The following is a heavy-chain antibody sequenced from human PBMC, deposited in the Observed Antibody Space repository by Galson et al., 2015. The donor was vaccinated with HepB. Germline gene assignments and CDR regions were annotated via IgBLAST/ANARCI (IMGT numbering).Heavy chain of an antibody. CDR3: ARARDYSNYRGGYYGMDV. CDR2: IYPGDSDT. D-gene: IGHD4-11*01. CDR1: GYSFTSYW. J-gene: IGHJ6*02. V-gene: IGHV5-51*03. Sequence: QSGAEVKKPGESLKIPCKGSGYSFTSYWIGWVRQMPGKGLEWMGIIYPGDSDTRYSPSFQGQVTISADKSISTAYLQWSSLKASDTAMYYCARARDYSNYRGGYYGMDVCGQGTTVTVSS.